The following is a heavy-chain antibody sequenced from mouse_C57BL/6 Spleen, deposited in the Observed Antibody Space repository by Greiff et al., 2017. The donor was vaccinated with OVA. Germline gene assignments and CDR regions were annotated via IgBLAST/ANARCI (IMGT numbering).Heavy chain of an antibody. Sequence: EVMLVESGGGLVKPGGSLKLSCAASGFTFSSYAMSWVRQTPEKRLEWVATISDGGSYTYYPDNVKGRFTISRDNAKNNLYLQMSHLKSEDTAMYDCARDLKLGPFDYWGQGTTLTVSS. CDR1: GFTFSSYA. CDR3: ARDLKLGPFDY. J-gene: IGHJ2*01. V-gene: IGHV5-4*01. D-gene: IGHD4-1*01. CDR2: ISDGGSYT.